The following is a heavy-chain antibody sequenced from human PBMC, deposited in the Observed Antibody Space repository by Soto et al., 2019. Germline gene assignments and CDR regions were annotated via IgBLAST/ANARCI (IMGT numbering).Heavy chain of an antibody. D-gene: IGHD6-13*01. CDR1: GFTFSTSG. J-gene: IGHJ6*02. CDR3: ARDIGWSIAAAGHYGMDV. CDR2: IWYDGSNK. V-gene: IGHV3-33*08. Sequence: GGSLRLSCAASGFTFSTSGMLWVRQPPGEGLEWVAVIWYDGSNKYYADSVKGRFTISRDNSKNTLYLQMNSLRAEDTAVYYCARDIGWSIAAAGHYGMDVWGQGTTVTVSS.